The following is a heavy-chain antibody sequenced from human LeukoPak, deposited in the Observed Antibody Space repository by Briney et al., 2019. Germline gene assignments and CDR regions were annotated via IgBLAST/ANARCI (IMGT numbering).Heavy chain of an antibody. CDR3: ARQYYDSRGYYSQFDY. Sequence: SETLSLTCTASGGSISSYYWSWIRQPPGKGLEWIGYIYYSGTTNYNPSLKSRVTISVDTSKNQFSLKLSSVTAADTAVYYCARQYYDSRGYYSQFDYWGQGTLVTVFS. CDR2: IYYSGTT. CDR1: GGSISSYY. J-gene: IGHJ4*02. V-gene: IGHV4-59*01. D-gene: IGHD3-22*01.